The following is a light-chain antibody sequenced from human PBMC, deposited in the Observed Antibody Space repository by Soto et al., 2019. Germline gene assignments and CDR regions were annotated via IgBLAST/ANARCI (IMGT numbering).Light chain of an antibody. Sequence: IQMTQSPSSLSASIGDRVTITCRASQGIGVRLAWFQQKPGKAPQYLIQSASTLQSGVPSRFSGSGSGTEFILTINSLQPEDVAIYYCLQGNSFQRKFGQGTKVDIK. CDR2: SAS. V-gene: IGKV1-12*01. CDR1: QGIGVR. CDR3: LQGNSFQRK. J-gene: IGKJ1*01.